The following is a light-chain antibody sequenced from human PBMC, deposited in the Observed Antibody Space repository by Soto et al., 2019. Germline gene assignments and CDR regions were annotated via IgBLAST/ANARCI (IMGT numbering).Light chain of an antibody. J-gene: IGLJ1*01. CDR1: SSDVGSYNL. Sequence: QSALTQPASVSGSPGQSITIFCTGTSSDVGSYNLVSWYQQHPGKAPKLMIYEGSKRPSGVSNRFSGSKSGNTASLTISGLQAEDEADYYCCSYAGSLRVFGTGTKVTVL. CDR3: CSYAGSLRV. V-gene: IGLV2-23*01. CDR2: EGS.